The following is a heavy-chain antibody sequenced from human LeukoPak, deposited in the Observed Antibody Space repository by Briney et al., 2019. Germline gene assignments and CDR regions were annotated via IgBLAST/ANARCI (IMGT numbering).Heavy chain of an antibody. CDR1: GDSINSNNW. CDR3: ARLRPSAAGLPVEYMDV. J-gene: IGHJ6*03. D-gene: IGHD6-13*01. CDR2: IFHGGNA. Sequence: TSGTLSLTCAVSGDSINSNNWWNWVRQPPGKGLEWIGEIFHGGNANYNPSLAGRVIMSVDQSKNQFSLNLISVTAADTAIYYCARLRPSAAGLPVEYMDVWGKGTTVTVSS. V-gene: IGHV4-4*02.